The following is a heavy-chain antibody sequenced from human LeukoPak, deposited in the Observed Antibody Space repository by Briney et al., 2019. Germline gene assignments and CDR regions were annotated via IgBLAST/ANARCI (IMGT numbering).Heavy chain of an antibody. D-gene: IGHD3-3*01. Sequence: SETLSLTCTVPGGSISSYYWSWIRQPAGKGLEWIGRIYTSGSTNYNPSLKSRVTMSVDTSKNQFSLKLSSVTAADTAVYYCARDRVTIFGVVIIRRDYWGQGTLVTVSS. V-gene: IGHV4-4*07. CDR2: IYTSGST. CDR1: GGSISSYY. J-gene: IGHJ4*02. CDR3: ARDRVTIFGVVIIRRDY.